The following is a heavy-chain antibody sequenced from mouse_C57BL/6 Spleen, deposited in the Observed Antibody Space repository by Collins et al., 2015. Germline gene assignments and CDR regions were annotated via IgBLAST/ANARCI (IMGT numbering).Heavy chain of an antibody. J-gene: IGHJ4*01. CDR3: TRGGTFYAMDY. D-gene: IGHD4-1*01. V-gene: IGHV1-47*01. CDR1: GYTFTTYP. Sequence: QVQLQQSGAELVKPGASVKMSCKASGYTFTTYPIEWMRQNHGKSLEWIGNFHPYNDDTKYNDEFKDKATLTVEKSSSTVYLALSRLTFDDSAVYYCTRGGTFYAMDYWGQGTSVTVSS. CDR2: FHPYNDDT.